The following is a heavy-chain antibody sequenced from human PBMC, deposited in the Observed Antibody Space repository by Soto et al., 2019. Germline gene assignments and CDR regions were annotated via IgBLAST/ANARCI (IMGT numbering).Heavy chain of an antibody. Sequence: EVQLLESGGGLVQPGESLRLSCAASGFTFSSFAISWVRQAPGKGLECVSAITGSGSSTHSADSVKGRFTISRDNSKNTLYLQMNSLRAEDTAVYYCAKGWPLENSVWYGPFDYWGQGTLVTVSS. CDR3: AKGWPLENSVWYGPFDY. CDR1: GFTFSSFA. J-gene: IGHJ4*02. CDR2: ITGSGSST. V-gene: IGHV3-23*01. D-gene: IGHD6-19*01.